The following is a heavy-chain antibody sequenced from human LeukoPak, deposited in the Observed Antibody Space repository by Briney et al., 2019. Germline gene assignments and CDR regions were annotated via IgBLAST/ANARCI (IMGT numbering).Heavy chain of an antibody. J-gene: IGHJ4*02. Sequence: PSETLSLTCTVSGGPISSYYWSWIRQPPGKGLEWIGYFYYSGSTNYNPSLKSRVTLSVDTSKNQFSLKLSSVTAADTAVYYCARSRRATGTTGHAILREREKYYFDYWGQGTLVTVSS. CDR3: ARSRRATGTTGHAILREREKYYFDY. CDR1: GGPISSYY. CDR2: FYYSGST. D-gene: IGHD1-7*01. V-gene: IGHV4-59*08.